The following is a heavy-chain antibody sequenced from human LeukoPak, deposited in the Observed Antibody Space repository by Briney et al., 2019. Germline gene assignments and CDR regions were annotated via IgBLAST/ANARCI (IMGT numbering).Heavy chain of an antibody. CDR3: AKIDRQYCSRSSCYALDY. CDR1: GYRFTKYW. V-gene: IGHV5-51*01. J-gene: IGHJ4*02. D-gene: IGHD2-2*01. Sequence: GGALEISWKCSGYRFTKYWIGWGRQGPGKGLGGVGSNYPGDSDTRYSPSFQGQVTISVDKSISTAYLQWSSLKASDTAIYYCAKIDRQYCSRSSCYALDYWGQGTQVTVSS. CDR2: NYPGDSDT.